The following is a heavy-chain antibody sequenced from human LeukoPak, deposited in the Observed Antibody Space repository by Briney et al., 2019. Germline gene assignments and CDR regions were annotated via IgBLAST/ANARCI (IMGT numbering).Heavy chain of an antibody. D-gene: IGHD6-19*01. J-gene: IGHJ4*02. CDR2: INPYSGGT. CDR3: AREPAAGPGTGWSYFDY. V-gene: IGHV1-2*02. CDR1: GYTFADYY. Sequence: ASVKVSCKTSGYTFADYYMHWVRQAPGQGLEWMGWINPYSGGTNYAQKFQGRVTMTRDTSISTAYMELSRLRSDDTAMYYCAREPAAGPGTGWSYFDYWGQGTLVTVSS.